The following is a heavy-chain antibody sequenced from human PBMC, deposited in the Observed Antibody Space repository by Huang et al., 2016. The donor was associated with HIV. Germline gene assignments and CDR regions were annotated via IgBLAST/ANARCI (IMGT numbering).Heavy chain of an antibody. Sequence: QLQLQESGPGLVKPSETLSLTCTVSGGSISTSGYYWGRIRQPPGKGLEWIGSIDSSRSTSYTPSPTTRVTISVDTSKSQFSLKLSSVTAADTAVYYCARQDTSGWYADPYYFDYWGQGTLVTVSS. J-gene: IGHJ4*02. CDR3: ARQDTSGWYADPYYFDY. D-gene: IGHD6-19*01. V-gene: IGHV4-39*01. CDR2: IDSSRST. CDR1: GGSISTSGYY.